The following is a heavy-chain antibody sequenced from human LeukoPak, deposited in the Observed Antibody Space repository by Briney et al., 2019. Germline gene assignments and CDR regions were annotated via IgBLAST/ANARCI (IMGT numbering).Heavy chain of an antibody. Sequence: VKPSETLSLTCTVSGGSISSYYWSWIRQPPGKGLEWIGYIYYSGSTNYNPSLKSRVTISVDTSKNQFSLKLSSVTAADTAVYYCAREGYTTGTYYMDVWGKGTTVTVSS. J-gene: IGHJ6*03. CDR3: AREGYTTGTYYMDV. V-gene: IGHV4-59*01. CDR2: IYYSGST. D-gene: IGHD3-16*02. CDR1: GGSISSYY.